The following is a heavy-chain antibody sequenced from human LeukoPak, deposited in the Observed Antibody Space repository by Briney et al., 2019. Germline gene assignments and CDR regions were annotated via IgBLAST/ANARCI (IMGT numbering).Heavy chain of an antibody. Sequence: ASVKVSCKASGGTFSSYAISWVRQAPGQGLEWMGGIIPIFGTANYAQKFQGRVTITADESTSTAYMELSSLRSEDTAVYYCAREGVLMVYANLGYWGQGTLVTVSS. J-gene: IGHJ4*02. CDR1: GGTFSSYA. CDR3: AREGVLMVYANLGY. V-gene: IGHV1-69*13. D-gene: IGHD2-8*01. CDR2: IIPIFGTA.